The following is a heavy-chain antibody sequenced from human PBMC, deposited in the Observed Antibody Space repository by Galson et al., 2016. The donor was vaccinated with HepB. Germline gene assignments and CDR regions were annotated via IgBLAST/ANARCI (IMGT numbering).Heavy chain of an antibody. Sequence: SLRLSCAASGFTFSGSTMHWVRQASGKGLGWVGRIRSKAYSFATAYAASVKGRFTIYSDDSKNTAYPQMNSLKTEDTAVYYCTRQVPITMVRGVLPKYADYYYYMDVWGKGTTVTVSS. V-gene: IGHV3-73*01. J-gene: IGHJ6*03. CDR3: TRQVPITMVRGVLPKYADYYYYMDV. CDR1: GFTFSGST. D-gene: IGHD3-10*01. CDR2: IRSKAYSFAT.